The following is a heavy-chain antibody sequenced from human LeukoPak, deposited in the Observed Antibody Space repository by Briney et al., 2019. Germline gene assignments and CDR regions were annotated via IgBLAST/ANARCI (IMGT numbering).Heavy chain of an antibody. Sequence: SGPTLVKPTQTRRLTCTFSGFSLSTRGVGVGWIRQPPGKALEWLTLIYWDDDKRYSPSLKTRLTITKDTSKNQVVLTMTNMNTVDAATNYYIGSNSSSPQDYWGQGTLVTVSS. V-gene: IGHV2-5*02. J-gene: IGHJ4*02. CDR1: GFSLSTRGVG. CDR2: IYWDDDK. CDR3: IGSNSSSPQDY. D-gene: IGHD6-13*01.